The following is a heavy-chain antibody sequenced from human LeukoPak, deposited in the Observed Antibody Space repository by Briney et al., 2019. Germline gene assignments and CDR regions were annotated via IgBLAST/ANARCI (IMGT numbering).Heavy chain of an antibody. J-gene: IGHJ5*02. Sequence: SETLSLTCTVSGGSISSSSYYWGWIRQPPGKGLEWIGSIYYSGSTYYNPSLKSRVTISVDTSKNQFSLKLSSVTAAGTAVYYCASRYSSSCFDPWGQGTLVTVSS. D-gene: IGHD6-13*01. CDR1: GGSISSSSYY. V-gene: IGHV4-39*01. CDR2: IYYSGST. CDR3: ASRYSSSCFDP.